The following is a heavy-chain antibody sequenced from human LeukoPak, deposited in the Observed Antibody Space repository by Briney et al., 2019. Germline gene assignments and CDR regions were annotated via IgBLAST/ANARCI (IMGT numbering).Heavy chain of an antibody. CDR2: IYTTGST. V-gene: IGHV4-4*07. CDR1: GGSISSYY. D-gene: IGHD5-18*01. Sequence: SETLSLTCNVSGGSISSYYWTWIRQSAGKGLEWIGRIYTTGSTNYDPSLKSRVTMSIDTSMSQFSLNLTSVTAADTAVYYCAREVAVSRYGLDYWGQGILVTVSS. J-gene: IGHJ4*02. CDR3: AREVAVSRYGLDY.